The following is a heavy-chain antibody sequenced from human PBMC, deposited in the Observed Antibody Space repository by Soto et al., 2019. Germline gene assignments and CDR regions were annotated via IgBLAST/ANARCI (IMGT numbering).Heavy chain of an antibody. D-gene: IGHD3-22*01. J-gene: IGHJ4*02. V-gene: IGHV3-23*01. Sequence: QPGGSLRLSCAASGFTFSSYAMSWVRQAPGKGLEWVSAISGSGGSTYYADSVKGRFTISRDNSKNTLYLQMNSLRAEDTAVYYCAKDDPTGDYYDSSGYPFDYWGQGTLVTVSS. CDR2: ISGSGGST. CDR3: AKDDPTGDYYDSSGYPFDY. CDR1: GFTFSSYA.